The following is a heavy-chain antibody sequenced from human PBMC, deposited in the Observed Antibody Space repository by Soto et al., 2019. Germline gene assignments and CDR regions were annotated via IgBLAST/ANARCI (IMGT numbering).Heavy chain of an antibody. CDR3: ARYYFSDY. CDR1: GFTFSSYA. D-gene: IGHD3-10*01. J-gene: IGHJ4*02. Sequence: QVQLVESGGGVVQPGRSLRLSCAASGFTFSSYAMHWVRQAPGKGLEWVAVISYDGSNKYYADSVKGRFTISRDNSKNTLYLQMNSLRAEDTAEYYCARYYFSDYWGQGTLVTVSS. CDR2: ISYDGSNK. V-gene: IGHV3-30-3*01.